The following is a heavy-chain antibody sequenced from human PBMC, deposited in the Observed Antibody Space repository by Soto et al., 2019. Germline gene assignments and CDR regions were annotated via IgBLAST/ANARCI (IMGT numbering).Heavy chain of an antibody. CDR3: ARYYDTSGYRRPFDY. Sequence: QVQLVQSGAEVKKPGASVKVSCKASGYTFTSYDINWVRQTPGQGLEWMGWISAYSGNTNYAQKFQGRVTMTTDTSTTTADMELRSLRSDDTAVYYCARYYDTSGYRRPFDYWGQGTLVTVSS. J-gene: IGHJ4*02. D-gene: IGHD3-22*01. CDR1: GYTFTSYD. CDR2: ISAYSGNT. V-gene: IGHV1-18*01.